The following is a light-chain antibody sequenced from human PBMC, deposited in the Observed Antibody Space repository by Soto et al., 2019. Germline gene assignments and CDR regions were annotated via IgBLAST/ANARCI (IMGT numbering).Light chain of an antibody. CDR2: DAS. Sequence: EIVLSQYPGTLSLSPEERATLSCWASQSVSTKYLAWYQQKPGQAPRLLIYDASSRAPGIPDRFSGSGSGTDFTLTISSMETKDFAVYYCQQYGDSHTITFGQGTRLEIK. CDR1: QSVSTKY. J-gene: IGKJ5*01. V-gene: IGKV3-20*01. CDR3: QQYGDSHTIT.